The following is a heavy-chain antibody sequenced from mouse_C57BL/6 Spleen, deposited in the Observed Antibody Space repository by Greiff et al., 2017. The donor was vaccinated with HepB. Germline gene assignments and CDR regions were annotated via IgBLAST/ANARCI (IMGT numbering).Heavy chain of an antibody. V-gene: IGHV1-50*01. CDR1: GYTFTSYW. Sequence: QVQLQQPGAELVKPGASVKLSCKASGYTFTSYWMQWVKQRPGQGLEWIGEIDPSDSYTNYNQKFKGKATLTVDTSSSTAYMQLSSLTSEDSAVYYCARSGLGRNYFDYWGQGTTLTVSS. J-gene: IGHJ2*01. CDR3: ARSGLGRNYFDY. D-gene: IGHD4-1*01. CDR2: IDPSDSYT.